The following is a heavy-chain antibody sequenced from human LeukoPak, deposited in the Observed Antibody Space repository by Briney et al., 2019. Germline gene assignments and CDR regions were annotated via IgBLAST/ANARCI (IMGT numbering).Heavy chain of an antibody. CDR3: VRGRGSYGWFDP. J-gene: IGHJ5*02. CDR2: ISGDGTAR. V-gene: IGHV3-74*01. D-gene: IGHD3-10*01. CDR1: GFTSSSYW. Sequence: GGSLRLSCAASGFTSSSYWMHWVRQVPGKGLVWVSRISGDGTARNYADSVKGRFTISRDDAKNTVNLQMNSLRGEDTAVYYCVRGRGSYGWFDPWGQGTLVTVSS.